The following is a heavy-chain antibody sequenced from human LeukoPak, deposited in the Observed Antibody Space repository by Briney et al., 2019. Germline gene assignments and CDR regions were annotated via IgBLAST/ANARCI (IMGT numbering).Heavy chain of an antibody. Sequence: PSETLSLTCSVSGDSITSSSYYWAWIRQPPEKGLEWIGSVYYTGGTNYSPSLKSRVTISVDTSKNQFSLMLSSVTAADTAVYYCARALFHYYDSSGYPEGLDYWGQGTLVTVSS. D-gene: IGHD3-22*01. V-gene: IGHV4-39*07. CDR3: ARALFHYYDSSGYPEGLDY. CDR1: GDSITSSSYY. CDR2: VYYTGGT. J-gene: IGHJ4*02.